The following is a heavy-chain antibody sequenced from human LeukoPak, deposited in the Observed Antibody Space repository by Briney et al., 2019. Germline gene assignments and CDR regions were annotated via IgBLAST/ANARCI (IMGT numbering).Heavy chain of an antibody. CDR1: GGSISSYY. Sequence: SETLSLTCTVSGGSISSYYWSWIRQPPGKGLEWIGYIYYSGSTNDNPSLKSRVTISVGTSKNQFSLKLSSVTAADTAVYYCARHTELGGDFDYWGQGTLVTVSS. CDR3: ARHTELGGDFDY. J-gene: IGHJ4*02. CDR2: IYYSGST. V-gene: IGHV4-59*08. D-gene: IGHD1-14*01.